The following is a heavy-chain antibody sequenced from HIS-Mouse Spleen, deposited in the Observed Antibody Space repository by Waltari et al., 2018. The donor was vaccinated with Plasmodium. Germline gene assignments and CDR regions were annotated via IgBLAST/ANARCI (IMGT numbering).Heavy chain of an antibody. CDR1: GGSISSSSYY. J-gene: IGHJ4*02. D-gene: IGHD1-26*01. CDR3: ARRGGSYYYFDY. CDR2: IYYSGST. Sequence: QLQLQESGPGLVKPSETLSLTCTVSGGSISSSSYYWGWIRQPPGKGLEWIGSIYYSGSTYYNPSLKSRVTISVDTSKNQFSLKLSSVTAADTAVYDCARRGGSYYYFDYWGQGTLVTVSS. V-gene: IGHV4-39*01.